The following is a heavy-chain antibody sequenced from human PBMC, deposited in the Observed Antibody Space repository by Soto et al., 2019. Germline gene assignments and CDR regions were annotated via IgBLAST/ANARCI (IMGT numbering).Heavy chain of an antibody. V-gene: IGHV4-59*01. CDR2: IDYSGIT. CDR3: ARGAAFWFDT. D-gene: IGHD2-15*01. J-gene: IGHJ5*02. Sequence: QVQLQESGPGLVKPSETLSLTCSVSGASLASYYWGWIRLSPGKGLEWIAYIDYSGITMYNPSLKSRFTMSVDTSKNQFSLTLTSVTAADTAVYYCARGAAFWFDTWGQGTLVTVSS. CDR1: GASLASYY.